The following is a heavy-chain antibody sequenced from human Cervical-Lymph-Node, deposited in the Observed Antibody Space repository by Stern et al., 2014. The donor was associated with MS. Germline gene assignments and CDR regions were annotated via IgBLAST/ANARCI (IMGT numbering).Heavy chain of an antibody. Sequence: QLVKSGAEVTKPGSSVKVSCKASGGTFSKFPSSWVRQAPGQGLEWMGGNLPVFGTPSYAQEFRGRVTITADVSTSTVYMELSSLRSDDTAVYYCALSSETSDRWYSLGYDLWGQGTLVTVSS. CDR1: GGTFSKFP. V-gene: IGHV1-69*01. CDR3: ALSSETSDRWYSLGYDL. D-gene: IGHD6-13*01. J-gene: IGHJ5*02. CDR2: NLPVFGTP.